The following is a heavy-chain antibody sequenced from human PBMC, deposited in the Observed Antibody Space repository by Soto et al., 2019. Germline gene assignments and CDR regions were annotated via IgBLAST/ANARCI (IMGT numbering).Heavy chain of an antibody. CDR3: ARGLGSGYSYGSLDY. V-gene: IGHV3-23*01. J-gene: IGHJ4*02. CDR2: ISGSDDST. D-gene: IGHD5-18*01. Sequence: GGSLRLSCAASGFTFSSYAMSWVRQAPGKGLEWVSVISGSDDSTYYADSVKGRFTISRDNSKNTLYLQMNSLRAEDTAVYYCARGLGSGYSYGSLDYWGQGTLVTVSS. CDR1: GFTFSSYA.